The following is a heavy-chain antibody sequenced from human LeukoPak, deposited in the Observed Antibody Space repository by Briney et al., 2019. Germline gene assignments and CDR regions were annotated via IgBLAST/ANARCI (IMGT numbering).Heavy chain of an antibody. CDR1: GGSISSGSYY. D-gene: IGHD6-13*01. CDR2: IYTSGST. J-gene: IGHJ4*02. V-gene: IGHV4-61*02. Sequence: SETLSLTCTVSGGSISSGSYYWSWIRQPAGKGLEWIGRIYTSGSTNYNPSFKSRVTISVDTSKNQFSLKLSSVTAADTAVYYCARESPQTGIAAAGTSHFDYWGQGTLVTVSS. CDR3: ARESPQTGIAAAGTSHFDY.